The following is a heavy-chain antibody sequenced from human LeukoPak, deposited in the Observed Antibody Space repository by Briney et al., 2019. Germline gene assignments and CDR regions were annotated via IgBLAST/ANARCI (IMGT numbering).Heavy chain of an antibody. D-gene: IGHD6-19*01. CDR3: ARDPGSAWYDY. CDR2: ISTSNGNR. J-gene: IGHJ4*02. Sequence: ASVKVSCKASGYTFTSDGFTWVRQAPGQGLEWMGSISTSNGNRIYAQTLQGRVTMTTDTSTSTAFMELRSLRSDDTAVYYCARDPGSAWYDYWGQGTLVTVSS. CDR1: GYTFTSDG. V-gene: IGHV1-18*04.